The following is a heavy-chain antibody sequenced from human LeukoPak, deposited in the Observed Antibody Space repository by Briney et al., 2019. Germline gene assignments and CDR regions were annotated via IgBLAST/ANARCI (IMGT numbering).Heavy chain of an antibody. D-gene: IGHD3-3*01. CDR2: IYYSGST. V-gene: IGHV4-30-4*08. J-gene: IGHJ3*02. CDR3: ASRRITIFGVASNDAFDI. Sequence: SKTLSLTCTVSGGSISSGDYYWSWIRQPPGKGLEWIGYIYYSGSTYYNPSLKSRVTISVDTSKNQFSLKLSSVTAADTAVYSCASRRITIFGVASNDAFDIWGQGTMVTVSS. CDR1: GGSISSGDYY.